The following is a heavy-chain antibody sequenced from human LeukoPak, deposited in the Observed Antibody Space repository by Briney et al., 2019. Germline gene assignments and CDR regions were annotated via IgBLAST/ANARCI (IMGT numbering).Heavy chain of an antibody. V-gene: IGHV3-30*02. CDR1: GFTFSRNG. CDR2: IRFDGSSE. CDR3: AKDLRYEGLDY. Sequence: PGGSLRLSCAASGFTFSRNGMHWVRQTPDKGLEWVTFIRFDGSSEYYADSVRGRFTISRDNSKNTLYLQMNSLRAEDTAVYYCAKDLRYEGLDYWGQGTLVTVSS. D-gene: IGHD2-15*01. J-gene: IGHJ4*02.